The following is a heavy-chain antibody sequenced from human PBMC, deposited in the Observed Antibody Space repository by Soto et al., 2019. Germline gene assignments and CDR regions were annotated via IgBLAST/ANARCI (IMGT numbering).Heavy chain of an antibody. J-gene: IGHJ4*02. Sequence: SETLSLTCTVSGGSISSYYWSWIRQPPGKGLEWIGYIYYSGSTNYNPSLKSRVTISVDTSKNQFSLKLSSVTAADTAVYYCAGYDSSGYYGSESDYWGQGTLVTVSS. D-gene: IGHD3-22*01. CDR1: GGSISSYY. V-gene: IGHV4-59*01. CDR2: IYYSGST. CDR3: AGYDSSGYYGSESDY.